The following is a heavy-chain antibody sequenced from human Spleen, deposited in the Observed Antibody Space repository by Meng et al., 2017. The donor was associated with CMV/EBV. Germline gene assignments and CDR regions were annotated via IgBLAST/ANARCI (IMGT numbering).Heavy chain of an antibody. CDR1: GFAFDDYA. CDR2: ISSNGGSV. D-gene: IGHD1-26*01. Sequence: GGSLRLSCAASGFAFDDYAMHWVRQAPGKGLEWVSGISSNGGSVGYADSVKGRFTISRDNTKNSLYLQMNSLRPEDTALFYCVKDSSRSLSRGGDNDFDYWGQGTLVTVSS. J-gene: IGHJ4*02. V-gene: IGHV3-9*01. CDR3: VKDSSRSLSRGGDNDFDY.